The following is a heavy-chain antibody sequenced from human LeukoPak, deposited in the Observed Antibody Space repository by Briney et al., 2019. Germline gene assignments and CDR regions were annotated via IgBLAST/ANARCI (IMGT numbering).Heavy chain of an antibody. Sequence: GGSLRLSCAASGFTFSSYGMHWVRQAPGKGLEWVAYIQYDGSNEQYAHSVKGRFRISRDSSKNILYLQMNSLRAEDTAVYYCARNKKKLVFAGYRGGSSHFFDYWGQGTLVTVSS. CDR2: IQYDGSNE. CDR1: GFTFSSYG. CDR3: ARNKKKLVFAGYRGGSSHFFDY. D-gene: IGHD1-26*01. V-gene: IGHV3-30*19. J-gene: IGHJ4*02.